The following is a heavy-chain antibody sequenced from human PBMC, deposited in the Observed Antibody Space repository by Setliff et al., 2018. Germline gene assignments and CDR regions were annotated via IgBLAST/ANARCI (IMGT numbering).Heavy chain of an antibody. V-gene: IGHV4-39*01. Sequence: SETLSLTCTVSGGSISTSSYWGWIRQPPGKGLEWIGSIYYSGTTYYNPSLKSRVTISVDTSKNQFSLKLSSVTAADTALYYCARGGSSGWYGGAFDMWGQGTMVTVS. D-gene: IGHD6-19*01. CDR2: IYYSGTT. CDR1: GGSISTSSY. CDR3: ARGGSSGWYGGAFDM. J-gene: IGHJ3*02.